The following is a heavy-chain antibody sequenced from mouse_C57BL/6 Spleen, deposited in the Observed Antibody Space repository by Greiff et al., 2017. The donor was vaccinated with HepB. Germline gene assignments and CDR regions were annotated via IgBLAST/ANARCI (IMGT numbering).Heavy chain of an antibody. CDR3: ARGGYYGSSYEVDY. Sequence: QVQLQQSGPELVKPGASVKISCKASGYAFSSSWMNWVKQRPGKGLEWIGRIYPGDGDTNYNGKFKGKATLTADKSSSTAYMQLSSLSSEDSAVYFCARGGYYGSSYEVDYWGQGTTLTVSS. V-gene: IGHV1-82*01. CDR2: IYPGDGDT. J-gene: IGHJ2*01. CDR1: GYAFSSSW. D-gene: IGHD1-1*01.